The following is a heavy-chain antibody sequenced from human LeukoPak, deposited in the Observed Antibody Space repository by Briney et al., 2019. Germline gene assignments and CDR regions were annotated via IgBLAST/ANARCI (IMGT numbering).Heavy chain of an antibody. V-gene: IGHV4-34*01. CDR3: ARSLNYDILTGYPRGGLFDP. J-gene: IGHJ5*02. CDR2: INHSGST. D-gene: IGHD3-9*01. CDR1: GGSFSGYY. Sequence: SETLSLTCAVYGGSFSGYYWSWIRQPPGKGLEWIGEINHSGSTNYNPSLKSRVTISVDTPKNQFSLKLSSVTAADTAVYYCARSLNYDILTGYPRGGLFDPWGQGTPVTVSS.